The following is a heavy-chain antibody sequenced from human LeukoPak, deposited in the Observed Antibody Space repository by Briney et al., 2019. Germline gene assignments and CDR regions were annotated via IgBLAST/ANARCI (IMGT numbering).Heavy chain of an antibody. D-gene: IGHD3-22*01. CDR2: ISSSGSTI. J-gene: IGHJ5*02. CDR3: AGAYYQNWFDP. Sequence: GRSLRLSSVASRFTFKNFGMHWVRQAPGKGLEWVSYISSSGSTIYYADSVKGRFTISRDNAKNSLYLQMNSLRAEDTAVYYCAGAYYQNWFDPWGQGTLVTVSS. CDR1: RFTFKNFG. V-gene: IGHV3-48*04.